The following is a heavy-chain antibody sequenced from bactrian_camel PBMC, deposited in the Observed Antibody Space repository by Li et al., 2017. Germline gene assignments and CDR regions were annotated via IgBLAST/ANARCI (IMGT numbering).Heavy chain of an antibody. CDR1: GSPYA. D-gene: IGHD3*01. V-gene: IGHV3S53*01. CDR2: LYIRGNV. CDR3: AAQLGFFARMSGCPHKSQADFEY. J-gene: IGHJ4*01. Sequence: HVQLVESGGGSVQPGGSLSVSCVYTGSPYAMAWFRQAPEKEREAVAGLYIRGNVGTVADSVKGRFTISNSKAANTLTLKMNSVRLEDTAMYYCAAQLGFFARMSGCPHKSQADFEYWGPGTQVTVS.